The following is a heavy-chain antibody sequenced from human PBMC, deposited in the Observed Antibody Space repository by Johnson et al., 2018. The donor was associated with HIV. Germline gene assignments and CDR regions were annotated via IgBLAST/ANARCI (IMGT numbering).Heavy chain of an antibody. Sequence: QMLLVESGGGLVQPGGSLRLSCAASGFTFSNYAMHWVRQAPGKGLEWVAVISYDGRDAYYADSVKGRFTSSRDNSKNTLYLQMKSLRAEDTALYYCFLGQTQRGDAFDIWGQGTMVTVST. CDR1: GFTFSNYA. D-gene: IGHD6-25*01. V-gene: IGHV3-30*04. CDR2: ISYDGRDA. J-gene: IGHJ3*02. CDR3: FLGQTQRGDAFDI.